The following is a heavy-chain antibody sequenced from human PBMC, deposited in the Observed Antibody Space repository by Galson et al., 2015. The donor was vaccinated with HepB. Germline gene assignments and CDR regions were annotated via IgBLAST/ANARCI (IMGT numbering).Heavy chain of an antibody. Sequence: SLRLSCAASGFTFSSYGMHWVRQVPGKGLEWVAVTSYDGTNTYYADSVKGRFTISRDNSKNTLYLQMNSLRGEDTAVFYCAKEGPTVNLDYWGQGTLVTVSS. J-gene: IGHJ4*02. CDR1: GFTFSSYG. V-gene: IGHV3-30*18. CDR2: TSYDGTNT. CDR3: AKEGPTVNLDY. D-gene: IGHD4-17*01.